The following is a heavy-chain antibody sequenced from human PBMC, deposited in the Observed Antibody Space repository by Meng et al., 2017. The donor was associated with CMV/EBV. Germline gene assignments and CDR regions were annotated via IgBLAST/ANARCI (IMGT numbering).Heavy chain of an antibody. Sequence: GGSLRLSCAASGFTFSSYAMHWVRQAPGKGLEWVAVISYDGSNKYYADSVKGRFTISRDNSKNTLYLQMNSLRAGDTAVYYCAREEGDCWGQGTLVTVSS. V-gene: IGHV3-30*04. CDR2: ISYDGSNK. J-gene: IGHJ4*02. CDR3: AREEGDC. CDR1: GFTFSSYA.